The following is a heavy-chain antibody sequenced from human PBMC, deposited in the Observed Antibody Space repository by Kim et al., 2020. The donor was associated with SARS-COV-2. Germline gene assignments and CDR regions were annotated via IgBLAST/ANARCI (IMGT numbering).Heavy chain of an antibody. CDR1: GFTISSHW. CDR2: INSAGSST. Sequence: GGSLRLSCAASGFTISSHWMHWVRQAPGKGPVWVSRINSAGSSTSYADSVKGRFTISSDNAKNTLYLHMNSLRAEDTAVYYCARGGVYSYDSFDYWGQGT. J-gene: IGHJ4*02. D-gene: IGHD5-18*01. V-gene: IGHV3-74*01. CDR3: ARGGVYSYDSFDY.